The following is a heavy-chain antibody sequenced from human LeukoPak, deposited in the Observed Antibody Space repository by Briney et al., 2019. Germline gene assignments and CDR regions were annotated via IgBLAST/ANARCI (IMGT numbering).Heavy chain of an antibody. CDR3: ARDLRHYDILTGPRFDP. V-gene: IGHV4-61*02. D-gene: IGHD3-9*01. CDR2: IYTSGST. Sequence: SQTLSLTCTVSGGSISSGSYYWSWIRQPAGKGLEWIGRIYTSGSTNCNPSLKSRVTISVDTSKNQFSLKLSSVTAADTAVYYCARDLRHYDILTGPRFDPWGQGTLVTVSS. CDR1: GGSISSGSYY. J-gene: IGHJ5*02.